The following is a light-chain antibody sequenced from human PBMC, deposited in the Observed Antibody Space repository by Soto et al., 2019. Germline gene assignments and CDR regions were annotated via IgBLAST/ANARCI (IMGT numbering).Light chain of an antibody. V-gene: IGKV3-11*01. CDR3: QQRSNWPLT. CDR1: QSVGSS. Sequence: EIVLTQSPATLSLSPGERATLSCRASQSVGSSLAWYQQKPGQAPRLFIYDVSSRATGIPARFSGSGSGTHFTLSISSLAPEDFAVYYCQQRSNWPLTFGGGTKVEIK. J-gene: IGKJ4*01. CDR2: DVS.